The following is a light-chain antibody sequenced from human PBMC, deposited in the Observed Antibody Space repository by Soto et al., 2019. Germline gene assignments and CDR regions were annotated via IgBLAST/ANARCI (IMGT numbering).Light chain of an antibody. V-gene: IGKV3-20*01. CDR2: GAS. CDR1: QSVSNY. CDR3: QQYGRSPKT. J-gene: IGKJ1*01. Sequence: EIVLTQSPATLSLSPGERATLSCRASQSVSNYLAWYQKKPGQAPRLLIYGASSRATGIPDRFSGSGSGTDFTLTISRLEPEDFAVYYCQQYGRSPKTFGQGTKVDI.